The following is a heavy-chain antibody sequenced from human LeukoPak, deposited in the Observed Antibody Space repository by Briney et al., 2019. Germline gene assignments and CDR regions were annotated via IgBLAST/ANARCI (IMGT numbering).Heavy chain of an antibody. V-gene: IGHV3-66*01. CDR2: IYSDGTI. J-gene: IGHJ4*02. D-gene: IGHD6-19*01. CDR3: AKGESSGWYSAPLGLDY. CDR1: GFTVSSNY. Sequence: PGGSLRLSCAASGFTVSSNYMSWVRQVPGKGLEWVSVIYSDGTISYADSVKGRFTISRDNSENTLYLQMNSLRVEDTAVYYCAKGESSGWYSAPLGLDYWGQGTLVTVSS.